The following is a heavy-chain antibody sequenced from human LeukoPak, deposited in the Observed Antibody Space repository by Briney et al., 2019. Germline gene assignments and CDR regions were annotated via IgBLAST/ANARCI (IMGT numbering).Heavy chain of an antibody. CDR3: TGHGSSSG. CDR1: GYSISSGYY. J-gene: IGHJ4*02. CDR2: TYDSGSNT. D-gene: IGHD6-6*01. Sequence: ETLSLTCTVSGYSISSGYYWGWIRQPPGKGLEWVSTTYDSGSNTHYADAVKGRFTISRDNSRSTLYLQMNSLRAGDTAVYYCTGHGSSSGWGQGTLVTVSS. V-gene: IGHV3-23*01.